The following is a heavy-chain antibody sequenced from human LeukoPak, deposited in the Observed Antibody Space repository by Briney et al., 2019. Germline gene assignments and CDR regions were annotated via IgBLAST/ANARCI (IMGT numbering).Heavy chain of an antibody. CDR1: GFTFSSYA. D-gene: IGHD3-10*01. CDR2: ISGSGGST. CDR3: AKAAGSGSTY. J-gene: IGHJ4*02. V-gene: IGHV3-23*01. Sequence: PGGSLRHSCPASGFTFSSYAMRWVRQAPGKGLEWVSAISGSGGSTYYADSVKGRFTISRDNSKNTQYLQMNSLRAEDTAVYYCAKAAGSGSTYWGQGTLVTVSS.